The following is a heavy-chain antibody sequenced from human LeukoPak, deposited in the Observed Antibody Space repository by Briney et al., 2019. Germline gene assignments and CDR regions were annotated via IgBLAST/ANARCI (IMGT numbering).Heavy chain of an antibody. CDR2: IYTSGST. Sequence: SETLSLTCTVSGGSISSYYWSWIRQPAGKGLEWIGRIYTSGSTNYNPSLKSRVTMSVDTSKNQFSLKLSSVTAADTAVYYCARSTHYYDSSGYYNPFDYWGQGTPVTVSS. CDR3: ARSTHYYDSSGYYNPFDY. CDR1: GGSISSYY. J-gene: IGHJ4*02. V-gene: IGHV4-4*07. D-gene: IGHD3-22*01.